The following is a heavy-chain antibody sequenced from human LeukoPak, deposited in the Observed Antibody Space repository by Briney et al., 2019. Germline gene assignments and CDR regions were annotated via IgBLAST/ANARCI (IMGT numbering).Heavy chain of an antibody. V-gene: IGHV3-53*01. CDR1: GFTVSSNY. CDR3: ARGAGYNYPYYSDY. CDR2: IYGGGNI. Sequence: PGGSLRLSCAASGFTVSSNYMNWVRQAPGKGLEWVSVIYGGGNIYYADSVKGRFTISRDNSKNTLYLQMNGLRAEDTAVYYCARGAGYNYPYYSDYWGQGTLVTVSS. J-gene: IGHJ4*02. D-gene: IGHD5-24*01.